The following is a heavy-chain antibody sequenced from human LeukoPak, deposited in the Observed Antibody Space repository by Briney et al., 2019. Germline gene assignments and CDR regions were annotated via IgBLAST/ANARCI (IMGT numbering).Heavy chain of an antibody. Sequence: SETLSLTCTASGGSITSNSYSWGWIRQPPGKGLQWIVTLSHAGTNYYNPSLKSRVTMPVDRSKNQFSLKLTSVTATDTAVYYCARLRGGVQLWGDWGQGTLVTASS. J-gene: IGHJ4*02. CDR1: GGSITSNSYS. CDR3: ARLRGGVQLWGD. D-gene: IGHD5-18*01. CDR2: LSHAGTN. V-gene: IGHV4-39*01.